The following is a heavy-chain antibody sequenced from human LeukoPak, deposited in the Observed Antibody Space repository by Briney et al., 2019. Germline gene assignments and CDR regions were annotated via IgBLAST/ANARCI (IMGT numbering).Heavy chain of an antibody. V-gene: IGHV3-23*01. D-gene: IGHD5-18*01. Sequence: PGGSLRLSCAASTFTFNSYVMSWVRQAPGKGLECVSATSDSGCSTYYADSVKGRFTISRDNYNNTLYLQMNSLRAEETAVYYCATGKLDGYSYGYFDYWGQGTLATVSS. J-gene: IGHJ4*02. CDR2: TSDSGCST. CDR3: ATGKLDGYSYGYFDY. CDR1: TFTFNSYV.